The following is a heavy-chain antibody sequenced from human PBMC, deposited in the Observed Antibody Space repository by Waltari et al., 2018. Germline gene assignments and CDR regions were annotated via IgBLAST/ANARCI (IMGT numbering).Heavy chain of an antibody. CDR2: IRYDGNNK. J-gene: IGHJ3*01. CDR3: VKDGDFFVSGYDAFDV. D-gene: IGHD4-17*01. V-gene: IGHV3-30*02. CDR1: GFTFRTFG. Sequence: VQLEEFGGGVVPPGGSLTLSCAAPGFTFRTFGMHWVRQAPGKGLEWLTFIRYDGNNKYHADSVKGRFIISRDNSKNTLYLQINSLRADDTATYYCVKDGDFFVSGYDAFDVWGQGTMVTVSS.